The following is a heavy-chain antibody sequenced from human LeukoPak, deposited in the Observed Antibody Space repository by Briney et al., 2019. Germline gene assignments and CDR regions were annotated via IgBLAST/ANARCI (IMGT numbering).Heavy chain of an antibody. D-gene: IGHD2-2*01. CDR3: AKDRVNCSSTSCYSVGGNFDY. V-gene: IGHV3-23*01. CDR2: ISGSGGST. Sequence: GGSLRLSCAASGFAFSSYAMSWVRQAPGKGLEWVSAISGSGGSTYYADSVKGRFTIPRDNSKNTLYLQMNSLRAEDTAVYYCAKDRVNCSSTSCYSVGGNFDYWGQGTLVTVSS. CDR1: GFAFSSYA. J-gene: IGHJ4*02.